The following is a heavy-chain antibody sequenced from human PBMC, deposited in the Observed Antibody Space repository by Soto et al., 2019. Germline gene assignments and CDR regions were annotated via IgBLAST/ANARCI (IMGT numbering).Heavy chain of an antibody. CDR2: INVANGDT. CDR3: ARPLEEGSMQRNYFVP. J-gene: IGHJ5*02. Sequence: ASVKVSCKASGYIFTTYDLEWVRQAPGQRLEWMGRINVANGDTKYSQKFQGRVTITRDTSASTVYMELSSLRSEDTAIYYCARPLEEGSMQRNYFVPWGQGIQVTVS. CDR1: GYIFTTYD. D-gene: IGHD2-2*01. V-gene: IGHV1-3*01.